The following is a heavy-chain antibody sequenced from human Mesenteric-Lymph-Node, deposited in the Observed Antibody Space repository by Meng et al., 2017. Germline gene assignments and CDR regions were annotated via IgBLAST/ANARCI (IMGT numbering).Heavy chain of an antibody. CDR2: IDSSGSPI. CDR1: GFTLSSYQ. D-gene: IGHD2-2*02. V-gene: IGHV3-48*03. J-gene: IGHJ4*02. CDR3: ATVERFAIRDY. Sequence: GESLKISCVASGFTLSSYQVNWVRQAPGKGLEWVAFIDSSGSPIYYADSVKGRFTISRDNAKNSLYLQMNSLRAEDTALYYCATVERFAIRDYWGQGTLVTVSS.